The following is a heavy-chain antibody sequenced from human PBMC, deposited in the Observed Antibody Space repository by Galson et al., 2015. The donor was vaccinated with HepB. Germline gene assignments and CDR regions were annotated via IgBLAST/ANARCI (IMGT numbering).Heavy chain of an antibody. Sequence: SLRLSCAASGFTFSSYVMYWVRQAPGKGLEYVSAINTNGRSTYYADSVKGRFTISRDNAKNTLYLQMSTLRAEDTGVYYCVKGVRSDSYYYNVDVWGQGTTVAVSS. V-gene: IGHV3-64D*06. CDR1: GFTFSSYV. CDR3: VKGVRSDSYYYNVDV. J-gene: IGHJ6*02. CDR2: INTNGRST. D-gene: IGHD2-21*01.